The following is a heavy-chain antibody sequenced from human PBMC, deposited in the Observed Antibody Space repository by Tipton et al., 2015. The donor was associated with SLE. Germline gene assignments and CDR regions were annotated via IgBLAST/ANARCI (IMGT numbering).Heavy chain of an antibody. CDR2: IYYSGST. J-gene: IGHJ6*02. Sequence: TLSLTCTVSGGSISSHYWSWIRQPPGKGLEWIGYIYYSGSTNYNPSLKSRVTISVDTSKNQFSLKLSSVTAADTAVYYCARGVWAYCGGDCYSPYYYYDGMDVWGQGTTVTVSS. D-gene: IGHD2-21*01. CDR1: GGSISSHY. CDR3: ARGVWAYCGGDCYSPYYYYDGMDV. V-gene: IGHV4-59*11.